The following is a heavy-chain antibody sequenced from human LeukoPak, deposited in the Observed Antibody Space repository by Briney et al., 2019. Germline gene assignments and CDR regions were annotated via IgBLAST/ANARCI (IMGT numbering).Heavy chain of an antibody. V-gene: IGHV3-53*01. CDR2: IYSGGST. Sequence: PGGSLRLSCAASGFTVSSNYMSWVRQAPGKGLEWVSVIYSGGSTYYADSVKGRFTISRDNSKNTLYLQMNSLRAEDTAVYYCARVVVAAFDAFDIWGQGTMVTVSS. CDR1: GFTVSSNY. D-gene: IGHD2-15*01. CDR3: ARVVVAAFDAFDI. J-gene: IGHJ3*02.